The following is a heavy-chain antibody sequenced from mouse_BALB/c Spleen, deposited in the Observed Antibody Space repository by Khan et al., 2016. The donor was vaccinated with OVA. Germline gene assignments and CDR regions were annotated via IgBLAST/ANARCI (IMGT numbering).Heavy chain of an antibody. J-gene: IGHJ3*01. Sequence: QVQLKESGPGLVQPSQSLSITCTVSGFSLTNYSVHWVRQSPGKGLEWLGVIWSAGSTDYNAAFISRLRISKDNSRSQLFFKMNSLQPNDTAIYYCARRGYDYGRGAWFAYWGQGTLVTVSA. CDR1: GFSLTNYS. V-gene: IGHV2-2*02. CDR3: ARRGYDYGRGAWFAY. D-gene: IGHD2-4*01. CDR2: IWSAGST.